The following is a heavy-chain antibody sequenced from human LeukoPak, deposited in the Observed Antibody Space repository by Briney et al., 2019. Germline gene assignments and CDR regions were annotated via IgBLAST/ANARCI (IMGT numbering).Heavy chain of an antibody. CDR2: IRLNSGFT. CDR1: GFTFTAYH. Sequence: GASVKVSCKASGFTFTAYHMHWVRQVPGQGLEWLGWIRLNSGFTNYAQNIQGRVTMTRDTSISTAYMELSGLTSDDTAVYYCARAGHYDFNWLDPWGRGTLVTVSS. D-gene: IGHD3-22*01. J-gene: IGHJ5*02. V-gene: IGHV1-2*02. CDR3: ARAGHYDFNWLDP.